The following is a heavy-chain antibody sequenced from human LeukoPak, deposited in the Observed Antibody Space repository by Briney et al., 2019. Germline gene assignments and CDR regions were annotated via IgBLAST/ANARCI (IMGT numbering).Heavy chain of an antibody. Sequence: SETLSLTCTVSGGSISSYYWSWIRQPPGKGLEWIGYIYYSGSTNYNPSLKSRVTISVDTSKNQFSLKLSSVTAADTAVYCCARVKYNWNHAYYYYYMDVWGKGTTVTVSS. CDR1: GGSISSYY. J-gene: IGHJ6*03. V-gene: IGHV4-59*01. D-gene: IGHD1-20*01. CDR3: ARVKYNWNHAYYYYYMDV. CDR2: IYYSGST.